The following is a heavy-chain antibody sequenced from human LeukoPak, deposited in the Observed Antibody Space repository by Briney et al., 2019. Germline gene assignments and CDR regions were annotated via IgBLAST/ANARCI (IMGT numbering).Heavy chain of an antibody. J-gene: IGHJ5*02. D-gene: IGHD3-10*01. CDR3: AREYGSGSNRFGP. CDR2: ISSSSSYI. CDR1: GFTFSSYS. V-gene: IGHV3-21*01. Sequence: GGSLRLSCAASGFTFSSYSMNWVRQAPGKGLEWVSSISSSSSYIYYADSVKGRFTISRDNAKNSLYLQMNSLRAGDTAVYYCAREYGSGSNRFGPWGQGTLVTVSS.